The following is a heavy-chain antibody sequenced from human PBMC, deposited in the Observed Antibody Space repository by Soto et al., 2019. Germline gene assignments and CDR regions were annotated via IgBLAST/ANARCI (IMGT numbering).Heavy chain of an antibody. Sequence: TSETLSLTCTVSGGSISSYYWSWIRQPPGKGLEWIGYIYYSGSTNYNPSLKSRVTISVDTSKNQFSLKLSSVTAADTAVYYCARTYTHRLYYFDYWGQGTLVTVSS. CDR3: ARTYTHRLYYFDY. CDR2: IYYSGST. V-gene: IGHV4-59*01. D-gene: IGHD5-12*01. J-gene: IGHJ4*02. CDR1: GGSISSYY.